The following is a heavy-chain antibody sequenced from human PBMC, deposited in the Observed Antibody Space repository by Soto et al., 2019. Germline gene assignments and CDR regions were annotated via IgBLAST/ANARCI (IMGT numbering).Heavy chain of an antibody. Sequence: GESLKISCKGSGYSFTSYWIGWVRQMPGKGLEWMGIIYPGDSDTRYSPSFQGQVTISADKSISTAYLQWSSLKASDTAMYYCARLSSGGMATMWGYYFDYWGQGTLVTVSS. CDR3: ARLSSGGMATMWGYYFDY. CDR2: IYPGDSDT. D-gene: IGHD3-10*01. V-gene: IGHV5-51*01. CDR1: GYSFTSYW. J-gene: IGHJ4*02.